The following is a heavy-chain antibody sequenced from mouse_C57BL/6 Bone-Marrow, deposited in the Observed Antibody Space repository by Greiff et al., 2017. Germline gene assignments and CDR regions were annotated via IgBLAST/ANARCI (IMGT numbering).Heavy chain of an antibody. D-gene: IGHD2-3*01. CDR2: IYPSDSET. CDR3: ARFYDGYYDYFDY. J-gene: IGHJ2*01. V-gene: IGHV1-61*01. CDR1: GYTFTSSW. Sequence: QVQLQQPGAELVRPGSSVKLSCKASGYTFTSSWMDWVKQRPGQGLEWIGHIYPSDSETHYNQKFKGKATLTVDKSSSTAYMQLSSLTSEDSAVYDCARFYDGYYDYFDYWGQGTTLTVSS.